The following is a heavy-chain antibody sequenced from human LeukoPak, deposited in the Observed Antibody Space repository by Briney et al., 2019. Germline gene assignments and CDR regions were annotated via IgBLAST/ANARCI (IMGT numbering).Heavy chain of an antibody. J-gene: IGHJ4*02. CDR1: GASISSTSYY. D-gene: IGHD1-26*01. V-gene: IGHV4-39*01. CDR2: ISYSGSSGST. CDR3: ARRVSGSYSDY. Sequence: PSETLPLTCTVSGASISSTSYYWGWIRQPPGKGLEWIGTISYSGSSGSTSYNPSLKSRVTISVDTSKDQFSLKLSSVTAADTAMYYCARRVSGSYSDYWGQGTLVTVSS.